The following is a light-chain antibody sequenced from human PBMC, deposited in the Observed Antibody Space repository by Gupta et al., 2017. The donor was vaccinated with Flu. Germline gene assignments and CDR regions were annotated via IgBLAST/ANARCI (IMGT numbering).Light chain of an antibody. J-gene: IGLJ3*02. CDR3: AAWDDSLSGWV. Sequence: QSVLTQPPSASGTPGQRVTISCSGSSSHIGSNYVYWYQQLPGTAPKLLSYRNNQRPSGVPDRCSGSKSGTSASLAISGLRSEDEADYYCAAWDDSLSGWVFGGGTKLTVL. CDR2: RNN. V-gene: IGLV1-47*01. CDR1: SSHIGSNY.